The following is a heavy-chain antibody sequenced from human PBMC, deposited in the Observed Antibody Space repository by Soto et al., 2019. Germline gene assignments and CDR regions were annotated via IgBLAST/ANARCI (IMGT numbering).Heavy chain of an antibody. J-gene: IGHJ5*02. CDR1: GYTFTSYG. CDR2: ISAYNGNT. D-gene: IGHD5-18*01. CDR3: ARVIGGVYSYGYPSGNGFDP. V-gene: IGHV1-18*01. Sequence: WASVKVSCKASGYTFTSYGISWVRQAPGQGLEWMGWISAYNGNTNYAQKLQGRVTMTTDTSTSTAYMELRSLRSDDTAVYYCARVIGGVYSYGYPSGNGFDPWGQGALVTVSS.